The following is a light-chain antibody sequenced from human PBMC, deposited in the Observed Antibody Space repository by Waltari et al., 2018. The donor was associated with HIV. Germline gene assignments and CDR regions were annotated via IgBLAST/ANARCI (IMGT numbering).Light chain of an antibody. CDR1: KLGDKY. V-gene: IGLV3-1*01. Sequence: SYELTQPPSVSVSPGQTASITCSGDKLGDKYAWGYQQKPGQSPVLVIYQDSKRPSGIPERFSGSNSGNTATLTISGTQAMDEADYYCQAWDSSTVVVFGGGTKLTVL. CDR2: QDS. CDR3: QAWDSSTVVV. J-gene: IGLJ2*01.